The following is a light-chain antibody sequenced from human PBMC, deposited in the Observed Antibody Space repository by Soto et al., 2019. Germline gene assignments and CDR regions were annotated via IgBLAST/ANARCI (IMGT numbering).Light chain of an antibody. CDR2: KAS. Sequence: DIQMTQSPSTLSASVGDRVTITCRASQSISSWLAWYQQKPGKAPNLLIYKASSLERGVPSRFSGSGSGTEFTITITSLQPDDFATYYCQQYSSYEWTFGQGTKVEIK. CDR1: QSISSW. V-gene: IGKV1-5*03. CDR3: QQYSSYEWT. J-gene: IGKJ1*01.